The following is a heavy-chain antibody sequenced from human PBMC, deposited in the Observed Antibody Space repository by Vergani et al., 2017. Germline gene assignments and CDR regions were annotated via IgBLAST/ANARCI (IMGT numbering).Heavy chain of an antibody. CDR3: ARVIGAAGTGLWGFSDY. CDR2: IIPIFGTA. V-gene: IGHV1-69*01. Sequence: QVQLVQSGAEVKKPGSSVKVSCKASGGTFSSYAISWVRQAPGQGLEWMGGIIPIFGTANYAQKFQGRVTITADESTSTAYMALSSLRSEDTAVYYCARVIGAAGTGLWGFSDYWGQGTLVTVSS. D-gene: IGHD6-13*01. CDR1: GGTFSSYA. J-gene: IGHJ4*02.